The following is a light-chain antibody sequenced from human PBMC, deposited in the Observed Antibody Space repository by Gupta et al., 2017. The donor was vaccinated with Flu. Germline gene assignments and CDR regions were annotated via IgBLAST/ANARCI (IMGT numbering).Light chain of an antibody. V-gene: IGLV2-23*02. CDR3: SSYTGSSTLV. Sequence: ITISCTGTSSDVGSNNLVSWYQQHPGKAPKLMICEVTNRPSGVSNRFSGSKSGNTASLTISGLQAEDEADYYCSSYTGSSTLVFGGGTKLTVL. J-gene: IGLJ2*01. CDR1: SSDVGSNNL. CDR2: EVT.